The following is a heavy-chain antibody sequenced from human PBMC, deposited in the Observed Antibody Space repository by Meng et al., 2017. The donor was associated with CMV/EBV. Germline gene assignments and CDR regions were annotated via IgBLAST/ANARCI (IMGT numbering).Heavy chain of an antibody. J-gene: IGHJ5*02. CDR1: GFTFDDYA. CDR2: ISWNSGSI. CDR3: AKAAARSWFDP. V-gene: IGHV3-9*01. D-gene: IGHD6-6*01. Sequence: GASLRLSCAASGFTFDDYAMHWVRQAPGKGLEWVSGISWNSGSIGYADSVKGRFTISRDNAKNSLYLQMNSLRAEDTALYYCAKAAARSWFDPWGQGTLVTVSS.